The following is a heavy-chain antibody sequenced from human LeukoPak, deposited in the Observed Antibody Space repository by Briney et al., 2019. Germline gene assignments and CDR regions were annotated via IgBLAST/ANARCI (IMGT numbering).Heavy chain of an antibody. CDR2: ISYSGST. V-gene: IGHV4-39*01. D-gene: IGHD3-3*01. J-gene: IGHJ3*02. CDR1: GGSISSSSYY. Sequence: SETLSLTCTVSGGSISSSSYYWGWIRQPPGKGLEWIGSISYSGSTYYNPSLKSRFTISVHTSKNPFSLKLSSVTAADTAVYYCATHRSTYYDFWSGSLDAFDIWGQGTMVTVSS. CDR3: ATHRSTYYDFWSGSLDAFDI.